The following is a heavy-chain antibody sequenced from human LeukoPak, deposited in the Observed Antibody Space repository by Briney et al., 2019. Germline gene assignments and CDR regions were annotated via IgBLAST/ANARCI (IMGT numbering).Heavy chain of an antibody. V-gene: IGHV5-51*01. Sequence: GESLQISCKGSGYSFTNYWIGWVRQMPGKGLEWMGIIYPDDSNTRYSPSFQGQVTISADKSISTAYLQRSSLKASDTARYYCAVTYYYDSSGYYPYYFDYWGQGTLVTVSS. J-gene: IGHJ4*02. CDR1: GYSFTNYW. CDR3: AVTYYYDSSGYYPYYFDY. CDR2: IYPDDSNT. D-gene: IGHD3-22*01.